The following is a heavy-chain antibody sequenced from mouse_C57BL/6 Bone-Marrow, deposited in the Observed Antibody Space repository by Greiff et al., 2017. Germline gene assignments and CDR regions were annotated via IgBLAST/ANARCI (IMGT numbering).Heavy chain of an antibody. V-gene: IGHV1-15*01. J-gene: IGHJ4*01. Sequence: QVQLQQSGAELVRPGASVTLSCKASGYTFTDYEMHWVKQTPVHGLEWIGAIDPETGGTDYNQKFKGKAILTADKSSSTAYMELRSLTSEDSAVYYGTIPIYYGYDDWGRGTSVTVSS. CDR3: TIPIYYGYDD. CDR1: GYTFTDYE. D-gene: IGHD2-2*01. CDR2: IDPETGGT.